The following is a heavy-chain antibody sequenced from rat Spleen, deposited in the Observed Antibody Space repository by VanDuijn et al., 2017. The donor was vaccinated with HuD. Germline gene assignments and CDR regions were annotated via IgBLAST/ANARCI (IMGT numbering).Heavy chain of an antibody. CDR1: GFSLTKYN. V-gene: IGHV2-45*01. J-gene: IGHJ1*01. CDR3: ARDWYFDF. CDR2: LWSGGTT. Sequence: QVQLKESGPGLVQSSETLSLTCTVSGFSLTKYNVHWVRQPPGQGLEWMGLLWSGGTTDYNSALKSRLSISRDTSKSQVFLKMNNLQTEDTAMYFCARDWYFDFWGPGTLVTVSS.